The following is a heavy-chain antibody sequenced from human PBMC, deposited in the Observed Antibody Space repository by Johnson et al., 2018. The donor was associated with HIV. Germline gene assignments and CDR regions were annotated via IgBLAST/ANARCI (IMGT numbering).Heavy chain of an antibody. D-gene: IGHD1-26*01. J-gene: IGHJ3*02. CDR3: AREGVWVKAFDI. CDR2: FYSGGST. Sequence: EVQLVESGGGLVKPGGSLRLSCAASGFTFSDYYMSWIRQAPGKGLEWVSVFYSGGSTYYADSVKGRFTISRDNSKNTLFLQMHSLRAEDTAVYYCAREGVWVKAFDIWGQGTMVTVSS. V-gene: IGHV3-66*01. CDR1: GFTFSDYY.